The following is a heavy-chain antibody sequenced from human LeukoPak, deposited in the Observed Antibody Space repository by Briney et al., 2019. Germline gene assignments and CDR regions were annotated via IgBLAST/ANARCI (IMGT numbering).Heavy chain of an antibody. D-gene: IGHD3-22*01. J-gene: IGHJ4*02. Sequence: SEPLSLTCSVSGSSISGDYFWGWVRQPPGKGLEWIGSVNQGGSTYYYWSLKSRVTMSVDTSKNQLSLKLTSVTAADTAVYFCAKAMSTDHYDSRGFYRVDFDSWGQGTLVTVSS. CDR1: GSSISGDYF. CDR3: AKAMSTDHYDSRGFYRVDFDS. CDR2: VNQGGST. V-gene: IGHV4-38-2*02.